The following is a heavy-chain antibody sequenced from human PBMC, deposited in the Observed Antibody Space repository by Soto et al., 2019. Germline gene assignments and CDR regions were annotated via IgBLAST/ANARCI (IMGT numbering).Heavy chain of an antibody. CDR1: GGSISSGDYY. V-gene: IGHV4-30-4*01. D-gene: IGHD3-22*01. Sequence: SETLSLTCTVSGGSISSGDYYWSWIRQRPWKGLERIGYIYYSGSTYYNPSLKSRVTISVDTSKNQFSLKLSSVTAADTAVYYCARVTDYYDSTGYYYFRDWGPGTLVTASS. CDR2: IYYSGST. J-gene: IGHJ4*02. CDR3: ARVTDYYDSTGYYYFRD.